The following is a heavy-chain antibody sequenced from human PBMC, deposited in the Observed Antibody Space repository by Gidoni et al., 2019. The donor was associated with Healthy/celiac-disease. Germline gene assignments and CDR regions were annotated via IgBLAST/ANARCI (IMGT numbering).Heavy chain of an antibody. Sequence: QVQLVESGGGVVQPGRSLRLSCAASGFTFSSYGMHWVRQAPGKGLGWVAVIWYDGSNKYYADSVKGRFTSSRDNSKNTLYLQMNSLRAEDTAVYYCARDHRPYYYYGMDVWGQGTTVTVSS. CDR3: ARDHRPYYYYGMDV. J-gene: IGHJ6*02. D-gene: IGHD6-6*01. CDR1: GFTFSSYG. V-gene: IGHV3-33*01. CDR2: IWYDGSNK.